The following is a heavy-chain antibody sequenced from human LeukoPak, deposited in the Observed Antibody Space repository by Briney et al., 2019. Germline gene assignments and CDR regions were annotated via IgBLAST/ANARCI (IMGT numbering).Heavy chain of an antibody. CDR2: ITTSSDTI. J-gene: IGHJ5*02. V-gene: IGHV3-48*01. CDR3: AREEDRGKKTGYQRYNWFDP. CDR1: GFNFSTYT. Sequence: PGGSLRLSCAASGFNFSTYTMNWVRQAPGKGLEWLSYITTSSDTIYYADSVKGRFTISRDNANNSLYLQMNSLTAEDTAVYYCAREEDRGKKTGYQRYNWFDPWGQGTLVTVSS. D-gene: IGHD3-9*01.